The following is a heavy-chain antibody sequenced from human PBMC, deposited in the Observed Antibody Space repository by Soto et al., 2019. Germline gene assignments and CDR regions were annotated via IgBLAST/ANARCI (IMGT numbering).Heavy chain of an antibody. Sequence: SETLSLTCAVYGGSFSGYYWSWIRQPPGKGLEWIGEINHSGSTNYNPSLKSRVTISVDTSKNQFSLKLSSVTAADTAVYYCARGSYYDSSGYYSDYYYGMDVWGQGTTVTVSS. J-gene: IGHJ6*02. CDR1: GGSFSGYY. V-gene: IGHV4-34*01. CDR2: INHSGST. D-gene: IGHD3-22*01. CDR3: ARGSYYDSSGYYSDYYYGMDV.